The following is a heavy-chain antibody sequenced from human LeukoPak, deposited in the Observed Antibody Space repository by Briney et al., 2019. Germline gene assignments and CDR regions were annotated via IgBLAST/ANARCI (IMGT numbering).Heavy chain of an antibody. J-gene: IGHJ4*02. D-gene: IGHD6-13*01. CDR2: ISNSGRDT. V-gene: IGHV3-23*01. Sequence: GGSLRLSCAASAFTFSNSAMSWLRQAPGKGLEWLSFISNSGRDTYYADSVKGRFTISRDNSKNTLYLQMNSLRVEDTAVYYCAKGGSSWSRTYFDYWGQGALVTVSS. CDR1: AFTFSNSA. CDR3: AKGGSSWSRTYFDY.